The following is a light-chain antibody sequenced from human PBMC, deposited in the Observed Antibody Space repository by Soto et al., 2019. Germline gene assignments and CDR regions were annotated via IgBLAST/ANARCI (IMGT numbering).Light chain of an antibody. CDR1: QGISNF. J-gene: IGKJ1*01. Sequence: IKITPSPSSLSTYLPYIVTIPFLASQGISNFLAWYQQKPGKVPKLLIYAASTLQSGVPSRFSGSGSGTDFTLTISCLQSEDFATYYCKQYYSYPWRFGQGTKVDIK. CDR3: KQYYSYPWR. CDR2: AAS. V-gene: IGKV1-8*01.